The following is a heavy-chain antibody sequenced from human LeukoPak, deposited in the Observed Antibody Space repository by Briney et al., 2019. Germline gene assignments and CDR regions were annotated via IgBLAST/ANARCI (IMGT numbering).Heavy chain of an antibody. CDR1: GFTFNSYY. V-gene: IGHV3-74*01. CDR2: ISSDGSIT. D-gene: IGHD3-16*01. Sequence: PGGSLTLSCAASGFTFNSYYLYWVRQAPGEGLVWLSRISSDGSITNYADSVKGRFSISRDNAKNTVYLQMDSLRVEDTAVYFCARDRVMIMFGGVRDYYGMDVWGQGTTVTVSS. J-gene: IGHJ6*02. CDR3: ARDRVMIMFGGVRDYYGMDV.